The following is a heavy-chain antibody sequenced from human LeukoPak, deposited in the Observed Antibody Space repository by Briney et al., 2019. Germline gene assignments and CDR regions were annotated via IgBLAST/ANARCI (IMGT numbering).Heavy chain of an antibody. Sequence: GGSLRLSCAASGFTFSSYWMSWVRQAPGKGLEWVANIKQDGSEKYSVDSLKGRFTISRDNAKNSLYLQMNSLRAEDTAVYYCAGDGPTAVGGPRAFDIWGQGTMVTVSS. D-gene: IGHD4-23*01. V-gene: IGHV3-7*01. J-gene: IGHJ3*02. CDR2: IKQDGSEK. CDR1: GFTFSSYW. CDR3: AGDGPTAVGGPRAFDI.